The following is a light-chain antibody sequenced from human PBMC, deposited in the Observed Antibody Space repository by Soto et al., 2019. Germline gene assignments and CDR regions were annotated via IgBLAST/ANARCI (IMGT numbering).Light chain of an antibody. Sequence: EIVMTQSPATLSVSPGERATLSCRASQSISSNLAWYQQKPGQAPRLLIYGASTRATGIPARFSGSGSGTDVTLTISSLQSEDFAVYYCQQYSIWPYTFGQGTKLEIK. CDR1: QSISSN. V-gene: IGKV3-15*01. J-gene: IGKJ2*01. CDR3: QQYSIWPYT. CDR2: GAS.